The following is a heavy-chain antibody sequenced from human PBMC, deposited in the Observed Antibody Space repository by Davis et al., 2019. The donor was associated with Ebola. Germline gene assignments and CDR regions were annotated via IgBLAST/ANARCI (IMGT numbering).Heavy chain of an antibody. CDR2: VDPGDSDT. J-gene: IGHJ6*02. Sequence: GESLKISCKGSGYSFISYWIGWVRQMPGKGLEWMGIVDPGDSDTRYSPSFQGQVTISADKSVTTAYLQWSSLKASDTAIYYCARVGDIVIGGMDVWGQGTTVTVSS. V-gene: IGHV5-51*01. CDR3: ARVGDIVIGGMDV. CDR1: GYSFISYW. D-gene: IGHD2/OR15-2a*01.